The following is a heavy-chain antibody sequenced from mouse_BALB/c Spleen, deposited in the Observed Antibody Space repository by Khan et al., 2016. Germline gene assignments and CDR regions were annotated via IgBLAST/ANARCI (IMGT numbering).Heavy chain of an antibody. CDR3: ARIEGGRAMDY. Sequence: QVTLKESGPGILQPSQTLSLTCSFSGFSLSTSGMGVGWIRQPSGKGLEWLAHIWWDDDKRYNTALKSRLTISKDTSSNQVILKIASVDTADTATYYCARIEGGRAMDYWGQGTSVTVSS. V-gene: IGHV8-8*01. CDR1: GFSLSTSGMG. J-gene: IGHJ4*01. D-gene: IGHD3-3*01. CDR2: IWWDDDK.